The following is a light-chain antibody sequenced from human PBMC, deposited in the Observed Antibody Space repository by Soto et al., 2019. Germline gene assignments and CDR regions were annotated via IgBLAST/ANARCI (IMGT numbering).Light chain of an antibody. CDR1: SSNIGAGYD. V-gene: IGLV1-40*01. CDR2: GNT. Sequence: QSVLTQPPSVSGAPGQRVTISCTGSSSNIGAGYDVHWYQQLPGAAPKLLIHGNTNRPSGVPDRFSGSKSGTSASLAITGLQAEDEADYYCQSYDSSLTGSKAFGSGTKVTVL. J-gene: IGLJ1*01. CDR3: QSYDSSLTGSKA.